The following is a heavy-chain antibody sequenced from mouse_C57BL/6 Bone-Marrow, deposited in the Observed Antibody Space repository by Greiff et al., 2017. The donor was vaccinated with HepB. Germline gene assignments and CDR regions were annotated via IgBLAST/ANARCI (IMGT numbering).Heavy chain of an antibody. CDR3: ARGLLPYFDY. J-gene: IGHJ2*01. D-gene: IGHD2-3*01. CDR2: IYPGSGNT. V-gene: IGHV1-76*01. Sequence: QVQLQQSGAELVRPGASVKLSCKASGYTFTDYYINWVKQRPGQGLEWIARIYPGSGNTYYNEKFKGKATLTAEKSSSTAYMQLSSLTSEDSAVYFCARGLLPYFDYWGQGTTLTVSS. CDR1: GYTFTDYY.